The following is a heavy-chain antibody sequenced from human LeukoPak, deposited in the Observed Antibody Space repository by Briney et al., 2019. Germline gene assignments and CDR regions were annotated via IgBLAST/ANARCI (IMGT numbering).Heavy chain of an antibody. D-gene: IGHD3-3*01. J-gene: IGHJ3*02. CDR2: INPKSGGT. CDR1: GYTFTGYH. V-gene: IGHV1-2*04. Sequence: RASVKVSCKASGYTFTGYHIHWVRQAPGQGLEWMGWINPKSGGTNYAQKFEGWVTMTRDTSMSTVYMELSRLKSDDTAVYYCARDQDLGITIFGVVRGSAFDIWGQGTMVTVSS. CDR3: ARDQDLGITIFGVVRGSAFDI.